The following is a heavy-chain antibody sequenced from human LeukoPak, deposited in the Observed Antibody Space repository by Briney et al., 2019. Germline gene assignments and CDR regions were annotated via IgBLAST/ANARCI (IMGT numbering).Heavy chain of an antibody. CDR2: VDHGGSGT. D-gene: IGHD4-17*01. CDR1: GFTFSSYE. CDR3: ATDLG. V-gene: IGHV3-74*01. J-gene: IGHJ4*02. Sequence: PGGSLRLSCAASGFTFSSYEMNWVRQPPGKGLVWVSRVDHGGSGTAYADSVTGRFTISRDNTKNMVYLQMNSLRPEDTAVHYCATDLGWGQGTLVTVSS.